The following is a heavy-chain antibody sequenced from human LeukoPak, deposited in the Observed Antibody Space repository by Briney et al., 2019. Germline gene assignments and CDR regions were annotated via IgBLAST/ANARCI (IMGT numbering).Heavy chain of an antibody. Sequence: GGSLRLSCAASGFTFTDYGMHWVRQAPGKGLEWVAFIRNDGSIKYYADSVKGRFTISRGNSRNTLYLQMNSLRIEDTAVYYCAKGYSYGYFDYWGQGALVTVSS. D-gene: IGHD5-18*01. V-gene: IGHV3-30*02. J-gene: IGHJ4*02. CDR1: GFTFTDYG. CDR3: AKGYSYGYFDY. CDR2: IRNDGSIK.